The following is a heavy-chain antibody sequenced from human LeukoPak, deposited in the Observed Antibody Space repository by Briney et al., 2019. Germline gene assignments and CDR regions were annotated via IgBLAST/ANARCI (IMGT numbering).Heavy chain of an antibody. D-gene: IGHD5-24*01. J-gene: IGHJ4*02. CDR3: ARGRGMATTRPLDY. Sequence: PGGSLRLSCAASGFTFSSYAMSWVRQAPGKGLEWVSAISGSGGSTYYADSVKGRFTISRDNSKNTLYLQMNSLRAEDTAVYYCARGRGMATTRPLDYWGQGTLVTVSS. CDR1: GFTFSSYA. CDR2: ISGSGGST. V-gene: IGHV3-23*01.